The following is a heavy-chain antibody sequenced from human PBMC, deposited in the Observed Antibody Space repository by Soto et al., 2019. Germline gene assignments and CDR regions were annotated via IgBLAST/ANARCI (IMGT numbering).Heavy chain of an antibody. J-gene: IGHJ4*02. Sequence: QVELVQSGAGVRMPGASVNVSCKTSGYIFTNYGVAWVRQAPGQGLELVAWISGYNGYPKHTQKFQGRVTVTTDTTTRTGYMELRNLRSDDTAVYYCARASAGALYDFWGQGTRDTVSS. V-gene: IGHV1-18*01. CDR1: GYIFTNYG. D-gene: IGHD6-13*01. CDR3: ARASAGALYDF. CDR2: ISGYNGYP.